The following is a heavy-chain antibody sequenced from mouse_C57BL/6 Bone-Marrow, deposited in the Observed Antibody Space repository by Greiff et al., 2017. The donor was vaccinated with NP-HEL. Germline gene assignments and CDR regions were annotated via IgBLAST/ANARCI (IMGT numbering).Heavy chain of an antibody. D-gene: IGHD1-1*01. J-gene: IGHJ1*03. CDR3: ARHGDYFGSSYGYFDG. CDR1: GYTFTEYT. CDR2: FYPGSGSI. Sequence: VKLQEPGAELVKPGASVKLSCKASGYTFTEYTIHWVKQRSGQGLEWIGWFYPGSGSIKYNEKFKDKATLTADKSSSTAYMDLSRLTSEGSAVYFCARHGDYFGSSYGYFDGWGTGTTVTVSA. V-gene: IGHV1-62-2*01.